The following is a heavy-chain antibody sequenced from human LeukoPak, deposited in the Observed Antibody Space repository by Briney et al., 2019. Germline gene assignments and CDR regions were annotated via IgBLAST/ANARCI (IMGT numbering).Heavy chain of an antibody. J-gene: IGHJ6*03. V-gene: IGHV4-59*01. D-gene: IGHD3-22*01. CDR3: TRGSIAYYYMDV. CDR1: GGSINNYY. CDR2: IYYSGST. Sequence: SETLSLTCTVSGGSINNYYWSWIRQPPGKGLEWIGSIYYSGSTYYNPSLKSRVTISVDTSKNQFSLKLSSVTAADTAVYYCTRGSIAYYYMDVWGKGTTVTISS.